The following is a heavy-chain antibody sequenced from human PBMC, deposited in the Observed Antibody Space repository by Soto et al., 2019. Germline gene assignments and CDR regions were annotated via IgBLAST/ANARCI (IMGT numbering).Heavy chain of an antibody. V-gene: IGHV4-59*08. CDR3: ARRHGSCFDY. CDR1: GGSISSYY. CDR2: IYYSGST. J-gene: IGHJ4*02. Sequence: SETLSLTCTVSGGSISSYYWSWIRQPPGKGLEWIGYIYYSGSTNYNPSLKSRVTISVDTSKNQFSLKLSSVTAADTAVYCCARRHGSCFDYWGKGTLVTVYS.